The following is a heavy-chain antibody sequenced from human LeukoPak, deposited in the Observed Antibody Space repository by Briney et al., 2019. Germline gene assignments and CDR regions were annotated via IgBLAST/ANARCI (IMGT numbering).Heavy chain of an antibody. CDR1: GGSFSGYY. CDR2: INHSGST. J-gene: IGHJ4*02. D-gene: IGHD2-2*01. Sequence: SETLSLTCAVHGGSFSGYYWSWIRQPPGKGLEWIGEINHSGSTNYNPSLKSRVTISVDTSKNQFSLKLSSVTAADTAVYYCARGRGRYCSSTSCHNYHYWGQGTLVTVSS. CDR3: ARGRGRYCSSTSCHNYHY. V-gene: IGHV4-34*01.